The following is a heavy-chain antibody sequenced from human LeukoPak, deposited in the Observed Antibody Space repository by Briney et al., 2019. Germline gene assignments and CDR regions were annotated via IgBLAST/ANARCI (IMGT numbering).Heavy chain of an antibody. Sequence: GGYLRLSCAASGFTFNNYAMSWVRQAPGKGLEWVSGISGSGGRTYYADSVKGRFTISRDNSKNTLNLQMNSLRAEDTAVYYCAKGDYDILTGYYPSFDFWGQGTLVTVSS. CDR1: GFTFNNYA. CDR3: AKGDYDILTGYYPSFDF. CDR2: ISGSGGRT. J-gene: IGHJ4*02. D-gene: IGHD3-9*01. V-gene: IGHV3-23*01.